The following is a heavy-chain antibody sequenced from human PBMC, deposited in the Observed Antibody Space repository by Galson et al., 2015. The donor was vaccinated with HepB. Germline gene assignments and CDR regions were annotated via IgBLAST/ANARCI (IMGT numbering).Heavy chain of an antibody. V-gene: IGHV3-9*01. Sequence: SLRLSCAASGFTFDDYAMHWVRQAPGKGLEWVSGISWNSGSIGYADSVKCRFTISRDNAKNSLYLQMNSLRPEDTALYYCVKGMTTVTTNLQHWGQGTLVTVSS. CDR2: ISWNSGSI. CDR3: VKGMTTVTTNLQH. J-gene: IGHJ1*01. D-gene: IGHD4-17*01. CDR1: GFTFDDYA.